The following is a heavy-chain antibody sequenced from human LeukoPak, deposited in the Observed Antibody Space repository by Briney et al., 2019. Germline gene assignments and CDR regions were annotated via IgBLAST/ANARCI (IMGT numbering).Heavy chain of an antibody. Sequence: GGSLRLSCAASGFTFSSYAMHWVRQAPGKGLEWVAVISYDGSNKYYADSVKGRFTISRDNSKNTLYLQMNSLRAEDTAVYYCARDLDYGGNLLGDYWGQGTLVTVSS. CDR2: ISYDGSNK. CDR1: GFTFSSYA. V-gene: IGHV3-30-3*01. CDR3: ARDLDYGGNLLGDY. J-gene: IGHJ4*02. D-gene: IGHD4-23*01.